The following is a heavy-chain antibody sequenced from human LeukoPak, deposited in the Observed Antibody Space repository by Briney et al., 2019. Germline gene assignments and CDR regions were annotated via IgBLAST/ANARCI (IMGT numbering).Heavy chain of an antibody. J-gene: IGHJ1*01. V-gene: IGHV3-30*04. CDR3: ARGQYYFDSGGYYPY. CDR1: GFTFSSYT. CDR2: TSYDGTTE. Sequence: PGRSLRLSCAASGFTFSSYTMHWVRQAPGKGLEWVAVTSYDGTTEYYAGSVKGRFTISRDNSKNTLILQMNSLGTDDTAVYYCARGQYYFDSGGYYPYWGQGTLVTVSS. D-gene: IGHD3-22*01.